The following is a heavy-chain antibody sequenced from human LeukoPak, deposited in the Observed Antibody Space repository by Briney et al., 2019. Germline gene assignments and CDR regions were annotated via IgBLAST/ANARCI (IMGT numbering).Heavy chain of an antibody. CDR1: GGSISSYY. J-gene: IGHJ6*03. V-gene: IGHV4-59*12. D-gene: IGHD4-17*01. CDR2: IYYSGST. Sequence: SETLSLTCTASGGSISSYYWSWIRQPPGKGLEWIGYIYYSGSTNYNPSLKSRVTISVDTSKNQFSLKLSSVTAADTAVYYCARVSTVTTYCMDVWGKGTTVTVSS. CDR3: ARVSTVTTYCMDV.